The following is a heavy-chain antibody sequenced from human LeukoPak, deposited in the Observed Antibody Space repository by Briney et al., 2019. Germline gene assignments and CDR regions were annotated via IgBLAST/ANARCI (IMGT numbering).Heavy chain of an antibody. Sequence: ASVKVSCKASGYTFTSYGISWVRQAPGQGLEWMGWISAYNGNTNYAQKLQGRVTMTTDTSTSTAYMELRSLRSDDTAVYYCGRVGPWGVVPAAIVKYGMDVWGQGTTVTVSS. CDR2: ISAYNGNT. CDR1: GYTFTSYG. D-gene: IGHD2-2*01. V-gene: IGHV1-18*01. J-gene: IGHJ6*02. CDR3: GRVGPWGVVPAAIVKYGMDV.